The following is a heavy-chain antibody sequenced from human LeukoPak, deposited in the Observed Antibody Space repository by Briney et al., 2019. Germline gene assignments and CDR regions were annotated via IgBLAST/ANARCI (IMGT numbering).Heavy chain of an antibody. CDR2: INPSGGST. CDR1: KYTFTSYY. Sequence: ASVKVSCKASKYTFTSYYMHWMRQAPGQGLEWMGIINPSGGSTTYAQKFQGRVTMTRDTPTSTVYMELSSLRSEDTAIYYCAQLPLNYYDGSDYSDYWGQGTLVTVSS. CDR3: AQLPLNYYDGSDYSDY. V-gene: IGHV1-46*01. D-gene: IGHD3-22*01. J-gene: IGHJ4*02.